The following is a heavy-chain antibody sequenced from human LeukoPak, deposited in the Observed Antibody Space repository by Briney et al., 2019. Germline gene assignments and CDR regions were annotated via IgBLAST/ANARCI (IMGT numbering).Heavy chain of an antibody. D-gene: IGHD3-9*01. CDR2: IYPDDSDT. CDR1: GYSFTSYW. J-gene: IGHJ5*02. V-gene: IGHV5-51*01. Sequence: GESLKISCKGSGYSFTSYWIGWVRQMPGKGLEWMGIIYPDDSDTRYSPSFQGQVTISADKSISTAYLQWSSLKASDSAMYYCARLNDDIFTGYEGASWFDPWGQGTLVTVSS. CDR3: ARLNDDIFTGYEGASWFDP.